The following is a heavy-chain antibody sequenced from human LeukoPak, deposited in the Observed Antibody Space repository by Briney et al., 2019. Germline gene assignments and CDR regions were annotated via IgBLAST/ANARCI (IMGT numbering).Heavy chain of an antibody. CDR1: GGSFSGYY. J-gene: IGHJ4*02. CDR3: ARGVNSGSYLYYFDN. CDR2: INHSGST. V-gene: IGHV4-34*01. D-gene: IGHD1-26*01. Sequence: SETLSLTCAVYGGSFSGYYWSWIRQPPGKGLEWIGEINHSGSTNCNPSLKSRVTISVDTSKNQFSLKLSSVTAADTAVYYCARGVNSGSYLYYFDNWGQGTLVTVSS.